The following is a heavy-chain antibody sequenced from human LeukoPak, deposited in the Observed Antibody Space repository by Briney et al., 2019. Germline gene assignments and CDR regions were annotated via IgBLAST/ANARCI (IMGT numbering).Heavy chain of an antibody. CDR2: MYSSGIT. J-gene: IGHJ4*02. CDR1: GGSISTYY. D-gene: IGHD2-15*01. Sequence: SETLSLTCTVSGGSISTYYWTWIRQPAGKGLEWIGRMYSSGITDYNPSLKSRVTMSVDMSKNQFSLKLSSVTAADTAVYYCARVACRGGSCYHFDYWGQGTLVTVSS. CDR3: ARVACRGGSCYHFDY. V-gene: IGHV4-4*07.